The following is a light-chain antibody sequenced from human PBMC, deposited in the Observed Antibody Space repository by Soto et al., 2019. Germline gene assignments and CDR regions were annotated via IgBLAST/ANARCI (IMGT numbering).Light chain of an antibody. Sequence: QSVLTQPPSASGSPGQSVTISCTGTSSDVGGYDYVSWYQQYPGKTPKLMIFEVTKRPSGVPDRFSGSKSGNTASLTVSGLQAEDEADYYCLSYAGTACVFGTGTKLTVL. CDR3: LSYAGTACV. CDR2: EVT. V-gene: IGLV2-8*01. CDR1: SSDVGGYDY. J-gene: IGLJ1*01.